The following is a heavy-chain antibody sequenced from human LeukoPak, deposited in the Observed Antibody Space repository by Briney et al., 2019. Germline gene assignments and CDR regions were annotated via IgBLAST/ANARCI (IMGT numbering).Heavy chain of an antibody. D-gene: IGHD4-17*01. J-gene: IGHJ3*02. CDR2: INGSGGST. Sequence: PGGSLRLSCAASGFTFSSYAMSWVRQAPGKGLEWVSAINGSGGSTYYADSVKGRFTISRDNSKNTLYLQMNSLRAEDTAVYYCAKDRAYGDYGADAFDIWGQGTMVTVSS. CDR1: GFTFSSYA. V-gene: IGHV3-23*01. CDR3: AKDRAYGDYGADAFDI.